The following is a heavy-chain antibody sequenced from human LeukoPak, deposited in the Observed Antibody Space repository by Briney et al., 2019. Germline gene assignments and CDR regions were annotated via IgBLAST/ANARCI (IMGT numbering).Heavy chain of an antibody. J-gene: IGHJ4*02. CDR3: AKDQYYYDSSAHRTFDY. D-gene: IGHD3-22*01. CDR2: LRGPEGSP. CDR1: GFALTSYT. V-gene: IGHV3-23*01. Sequence: GGSLTLSCAASGFALTSYTMSWVRQAPGKGLEWVSSLRGPEGSPFYADSVKGRFTISRDNSKNTLYLQMNSLRAEDTAVYYCAKDQYYYDSSAHRTFDYWGQGTLVTVSS.